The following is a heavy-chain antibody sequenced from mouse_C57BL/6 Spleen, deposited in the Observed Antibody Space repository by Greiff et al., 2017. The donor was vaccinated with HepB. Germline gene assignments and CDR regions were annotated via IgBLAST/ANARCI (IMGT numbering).Heavy chain of an antibody. Sequence: EVMLVESGGGLVKPGGSLKLSCAASGFTFSDYGMHWVRQAPEKGLEWVAYISSGSSTIYYADTVKGRFTISRDNAKNTLFLQMTSLRSEDTAMYYCASLNWDRGAMDYWGQGTSVTVSS. J-gene: IGHJ4*01. CDR1: GFTFSDYG. CDR2: ISSGSSTI. CDR3: ASLNWDRGAMDY. D-gene: IGHD4-1*01. V-gene: IGHV5-17*01.